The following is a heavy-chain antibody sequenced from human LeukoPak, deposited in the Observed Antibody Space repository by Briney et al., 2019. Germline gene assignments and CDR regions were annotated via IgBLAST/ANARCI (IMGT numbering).Heavy chain of an antibody. V-gene: IGHV1-2*02. Sequence: ASVKASCKASGSTVTGFYMHWVRQAPGQGLEWMGWINLNSGGTNYAQKFQGRVTMTRDTSISTAYMELSRLRSDDTAVYYCAIYGSGLYFDYWGQGTLVTVSS. CDR1: GSTVTGFY. CDR2: INLNSGGT. D-gene: IGHD3-10*01. J-gene: IGHJ4*02. CDR3: AIYGSGLYFDY.